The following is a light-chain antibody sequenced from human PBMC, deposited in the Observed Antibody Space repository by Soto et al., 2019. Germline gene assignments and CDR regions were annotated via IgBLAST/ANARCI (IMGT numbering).Light chain of an antibody. J-gene: IGKJ1*01. Sequence: DIQMTQSPSTLSASVGDRVTITXXXXQSIYSWLAWYQQQPGRAPNLLIYDASTLESGVPSRFSGSGSGTEFTLTISSLQPDDFATYYCQEYKSYLWTFGQGTKVEIK. CDR1: QSIYSW. V-gene: IGKV1-5*01. CDR3: QEYKSYLWT. CDR2: DAS.